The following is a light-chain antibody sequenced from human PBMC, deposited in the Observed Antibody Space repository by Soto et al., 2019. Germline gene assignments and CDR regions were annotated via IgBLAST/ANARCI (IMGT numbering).Light chain of an antibody. CDR2: VGS. CDR1: QSLLNSNGHNY. Sequence: DIVMTQFPLSLPVTPGEPASISCTSSQSLLNSNGHNYLDWYLEKPGQSPQLLIHVGSKRASGFPYTFSVSGAGTNFTLKISRVEAEDVVFDYCMQALRIPGTFGQVTKVEIK. J-gene: IGKJ1*01. CDR3: MQALRIPGT. V-gene: IGKV2-28*01.